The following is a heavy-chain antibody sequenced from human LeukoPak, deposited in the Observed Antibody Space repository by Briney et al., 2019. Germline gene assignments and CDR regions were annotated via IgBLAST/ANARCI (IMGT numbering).Heavy chain of an antibody. CDR3: ARDGVNYYGSGSPFDY. Sequence: GSLRLSCAASGFTFSSYWMSWVRQAPGKGLEWVANIKQDGSEKYYVDSVKGRFTISRDNAKNSLYLQMNSLRAEDTAVYYCARDGVNYYGSGSPFDYWGQGTLVTVSS. J-gene: IGHJ4*02. CDR1: GFTFSSYW. D-gene: IGHD3-10*01. V-gene: IGHV3-7*01. CDR2: IKQDGSEK.